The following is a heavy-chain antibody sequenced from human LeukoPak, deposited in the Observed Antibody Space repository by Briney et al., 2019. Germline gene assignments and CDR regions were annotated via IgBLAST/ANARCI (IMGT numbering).Heavy chain of an antibody. CDR3: ARVGVVPAAIPDGFDI. D-gene: IGHD2-2*01. CDR1: GFTVSSNY. CDR2: IYSGGST. J-gene: IGHJ3*02. V-gene: IGHV3-53*01. Sequence: PGGSLRLSCAASGFTVSSNYMSWVRQAPGKGLERVSVIYSGGSTYYVDSVKGRFTISRDNSKNTLYLQMNSLTAEDTAVYYCARVGVVPAAIPDGFDIWGQGTMVTVSS.